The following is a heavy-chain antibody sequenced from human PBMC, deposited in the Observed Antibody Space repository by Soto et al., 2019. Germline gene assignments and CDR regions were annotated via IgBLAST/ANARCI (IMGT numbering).Heavy chain of an antibody. V-gene: IGHV4-34*01. CDR1: GYLISSGYY. D-gene: IGHD6-19*01. J-gene: IGHJ4*02. Sequence: SETLSLTCSVSGYLISSGYYWSWIRQTPGKGLEWIGEINHRGGTNYKPSLKSRVTISVDTSKNQFSLNLNSVTAADTAVYYCARGQRRGGSSGWSLWGQGTLVTVSS. CDR3: ARGQRRGGSSGWSL. CDR2: INHRGGT.